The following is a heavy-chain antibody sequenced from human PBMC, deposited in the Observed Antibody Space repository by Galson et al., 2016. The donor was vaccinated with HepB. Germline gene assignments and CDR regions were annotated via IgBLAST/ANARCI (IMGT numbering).Heavy chain of an antibody. J-gene: IGHJ1*01. CDR1: GFSFSDAW. Sequence: GSLRLSCAASGFSFSDAWMNWVRQTPGGELEWLSSIGADGGEIHYADSVKGRFTISRDNSKSTHYLEMNRVTVEDTAVYYCVDRGSDGWNLFFQHWGQGTLVTVSS. D-gene: IGHD5-24*01. CDR2: IGADGGEI. CDR3: VDRGSDGWNLFFQH. V-gene: IGHV3-23*01.